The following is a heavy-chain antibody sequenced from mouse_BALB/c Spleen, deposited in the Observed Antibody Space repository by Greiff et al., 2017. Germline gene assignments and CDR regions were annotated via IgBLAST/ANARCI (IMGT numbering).Heavy chain of an antibody. CDR2: INPSNGGT. V-gene: IGHV1S81*02. J-gene: IGHJ4*01. D-gene: IGHD2-1*01. Sequence: QVQLQQSGAELVKPGASVKLSCKASGYTFTSYYMYWVRQRPGQGLEWIGEINPSNGGTNFNEKFKSKATLTVDKSSSTAYMQLSSLTSEDSAVYYCSTHSMDYWGQGTSVTVSS. CDR3: STHSMDY. CDR1: GYTFTSYY.